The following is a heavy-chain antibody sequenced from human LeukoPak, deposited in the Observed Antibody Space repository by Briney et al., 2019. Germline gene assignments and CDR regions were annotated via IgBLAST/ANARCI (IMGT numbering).Heavy chain of an antibody. J-gene: IGHJ4*02. V-gene: IGHV4-39*01. CDR2: IYSSGST. CDR3: AKSGGYGLIDY. Sequence: NPSESLSLTCTVSGASVSGSPYYWGWIRQPPGKGLEWIGSIYSSGSTYYNASLQSRVTISIETSKNQISLRLNAVTAEDTAIYYCAKSGGYGLIDYWGQGTLVTVSS. D-gene: IGHD1-26*01. CDR1: GASVSGSPYY.